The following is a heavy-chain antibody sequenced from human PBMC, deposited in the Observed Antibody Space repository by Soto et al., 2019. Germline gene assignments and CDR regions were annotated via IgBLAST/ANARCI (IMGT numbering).Heavy chain of an antibody. D-gene: IGHD3-10*01. CDR1: GYTFTSYD. Sequence: ASVKVSCKASGYTFTSYDINWVRQATGQGLEWMGWMNPNSGNTGYAQKLQGRVTMNRNTSISTEYMELSSVRSEDTSVYYCARGAQLLGSYCFDYWGQGTLVTVSS. V-gene: IGHV1-8*01. CDR2: MNPNSGNT. CDR3: ARGAQLLGSYCFDY. J-gene: IGHJ4*02.